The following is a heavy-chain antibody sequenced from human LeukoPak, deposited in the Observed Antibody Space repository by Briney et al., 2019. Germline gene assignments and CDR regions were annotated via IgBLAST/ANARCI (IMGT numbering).Heavy chain of an antibody. Sequence: GESLKISYKVSGYRFTSYWIGWVRQMPGKGLEWMGTIYPGDSDTSHSPSFQGQVTISADQSISTAYLQWSSLKASDTAMYYCARPGYCSSTSCYDLFFDYWGQGTLVTVSS. J-gene: IGHJ4*02. CDR1: GYRFTSYW. CDR2: IYPGDSDT. D-gene: IGHD2-2*01. CDR3: ARPGYCSSTSCYDLFFDY. V-gene: IGHV5-51*01.